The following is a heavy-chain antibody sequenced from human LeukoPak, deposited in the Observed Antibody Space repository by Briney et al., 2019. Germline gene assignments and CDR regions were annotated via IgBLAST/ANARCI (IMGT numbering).Heavy chain of an antibody. V-gene: IGHV3-7*01. D-gene: IGHD2-2*01. CDR1: GVTFSNFW. Sequence: PGGSLRLSCASSGVTFSNFWMTWLRQAPGKGLEWVANINEDGTVQHYMDSVKGRFSISRDNAKNSLHLQMSSLRAEDTALYCCARDIGSGNSTVWYDAFDMWGQGTMVTVSS. CDR3: ARDIGSGNSTVWYDAFDM. J-gene: IGHJ3*02. CDR2: INEDGTVQ.